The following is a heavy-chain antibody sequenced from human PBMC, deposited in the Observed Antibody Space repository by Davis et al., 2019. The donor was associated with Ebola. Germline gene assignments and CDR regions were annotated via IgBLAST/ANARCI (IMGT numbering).Heavy chain of an antibody. CDR3: ARVEAAAGPDY. Sequence: PGGSLRPSCAASGFTFSTYWMHWVRHAPGQGLVWVSRINSDGSSTTYADSVKGRFTISRDNAKNTLFLQMNNLRGEDTAVYYCARVEAAAGPDYWGQGALVTVSS. V-gene: IGHV3-74*03. CDR1: GFTFSTYW. CDR2: INSDGSST. D-gene: IGHD6-13*01. J-gene: IGHJ4*02.